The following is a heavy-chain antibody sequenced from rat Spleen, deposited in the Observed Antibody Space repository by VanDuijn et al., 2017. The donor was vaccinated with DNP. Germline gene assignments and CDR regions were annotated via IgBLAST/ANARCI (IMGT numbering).Heavy chain of an antibody. CDR1: GFSLTSYH. CDR2: IWTGGST. CDR3: ARVGIPIAAVPYYFDY. J-gene: IGHJ2*01. Sequence: QVQLKESGPGLVQPSQTLSLTCTVSGFSLTSYHVSWVRQPPGKRLEWMGVIWTGGSTTYDSLFKSRLSISRDTSKSQVFLEMNSLHTEDTAMYFCARVGIPIAAVPYYFDYWGQGVMVTVSS. V-gene: IGHV2-43*01. D-gene: IGHD1-2*01.